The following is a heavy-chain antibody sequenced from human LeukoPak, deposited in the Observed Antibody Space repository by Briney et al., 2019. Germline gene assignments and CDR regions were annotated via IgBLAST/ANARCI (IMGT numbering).Heavy chain of an antibody. CDR1: GGSISSSSYY. CDR3: ARARVAAAGPGWFDP. J-gene: IGHJ5*02. D-gene: IGHD6-13*01. CDR2: IYYSGST. Sequence: SETLSLTCTVSGGSISSSSYYWGWIRQPPGKGLEWIGSIYYSGSTYYNPSLKSRVTISVDTSKNQFSLKLSSVTAADTAVYYCARARVAAAGPGWFDPWGQGTLVTVSS. V-gene: IGHV4-39*01.